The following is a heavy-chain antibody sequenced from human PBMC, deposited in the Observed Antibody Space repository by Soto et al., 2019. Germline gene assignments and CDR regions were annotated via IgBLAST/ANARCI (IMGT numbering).Heavy chain of an antibody. CDR3: TTHIRTYYYGSGSKPYYYGMDV. Sequence: GGSLRLSCAASGFTFSNAWMSWVRQAPGKGLEWVGRIKSKTDGGTTDYAAPVKGRFTISRDDSKNTLYLQMNSLKTEDTAVYYCTTHIRTYYYGSGSKPYYYGMDVWGQGTTVTVSS. CDR2: IKSKTDGGTT. J-gene: IGHJ6*02. D-gene: IGHD3-10*01. CDR1: GFTFSNAW. V-gene: IGHV3-15*01.